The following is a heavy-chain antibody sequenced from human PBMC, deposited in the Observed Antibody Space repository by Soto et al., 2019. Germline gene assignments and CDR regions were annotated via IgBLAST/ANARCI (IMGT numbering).Heavy chain of an antibody. CDR2: ILSNDGK. CDR1: GISLNNARVG. J-gene: IGHJ6*03. CDR3: ARMLAVNYYYYSMDV. D-gene: IGHD3-10*01. V-gene: IGHV2-26*01. Sequence: QVTLKESGPVLVRPTETLTLTCTVSGISLNNARVGVSWIRQPPGKALEWLAHILSNDGKSYSTSLKTRLSISKDTSKSEVVLTMTNMDPVDTVTYYCARMLAVNYYYYSMDVWGKGTTVTVSS.